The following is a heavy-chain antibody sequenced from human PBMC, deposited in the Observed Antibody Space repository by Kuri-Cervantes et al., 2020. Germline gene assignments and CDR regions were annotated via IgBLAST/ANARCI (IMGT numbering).Heavy chain of an antibody. D-gene: IGHD6-19*01. CDR1: GFIFSSYG. J-gene: IGHJ2*01. Sequence: GESLKISCAVSGFIFSSYGVHWVRQAPGKGLEWVALISYDGSKKYYVDSVKGRFTISRDNSKNTLYLQMNSLRAEDTAVYYCARDPSSGWYFDLWGRGTLVTVSS. CDR3: ARDPSSGWYFDL. V-gene: IGHV3-30*03. CDR2: ISYDGSKK.